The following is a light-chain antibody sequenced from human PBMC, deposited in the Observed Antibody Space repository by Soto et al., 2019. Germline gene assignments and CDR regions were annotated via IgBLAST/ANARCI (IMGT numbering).Light chain of an antibody. Sequence: QSVLTQPASVSGSPGQSITISCTGTNSDVGAYNYVSWYQQHPGKAPKLMIYDVNNRPLGVSTRFSGSKSGNTASLTISGLQAEDEADYYCLSYTRSSTYVFGTGTKVTVL. CDR3: LSYTRSSTYV. CDR2: DVN. V-gene: IGLV2-14*01. J-gene: IGLJ1*01. CDR1: NSDVGAYNY.